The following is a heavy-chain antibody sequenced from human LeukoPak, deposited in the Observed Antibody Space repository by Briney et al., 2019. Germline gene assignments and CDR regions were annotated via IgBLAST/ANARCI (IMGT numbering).Heavy chain of an antibody. Sequence: ESLKIYCNGSGYTFTTHWIAWVRQMPGKGLELMGIIYPGDSDTRYNPSFQGQVTISADKSISTAYLQWSSLKASDTAMYYCARSAGDRGSYNYWGQGTLVTVSS. CDR3: ARSAGDRGSYNY. V-gene: IGHV5-51*01. CDR2: IYPGDSDT. CDR1: GYTFTTHW. D-gene: IGHD1-26*01. J-gene: IGHJ4*02.